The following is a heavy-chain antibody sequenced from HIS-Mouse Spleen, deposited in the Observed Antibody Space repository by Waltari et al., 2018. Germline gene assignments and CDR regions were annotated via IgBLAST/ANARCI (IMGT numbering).Heavy chain of an antibody. CDR3: ARSPYYDFWSGYSDNWFDP. CDR1: GGSISSGGYY. CDR2: IYYSGST. Sequence: QVQLQESGPGLVKPSQTLSLTCTVSGGSISSGGYYWSWIRQHPGKGREWIGYIYYSGSTYSNPTLKSRVTISVETSKNQFSLKLSSVTAADTAVYYCARSPYYDFWSGYSDNWFDPWGQGTLVTVSS. V-gene: IGHV4-31*03. J-gene: IGHJ5*02. D-gene: IGHD3-3*01.